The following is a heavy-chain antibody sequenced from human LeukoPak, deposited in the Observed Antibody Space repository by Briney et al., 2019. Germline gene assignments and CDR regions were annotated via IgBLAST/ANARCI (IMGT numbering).Heavy chain of an antibody. CDR2: IYHSGST. CDR1: GYSISSGYY. D-gene: IGHD6-19*01. V-gene: IGHV4-38-2*02. J-gene: IGHJ4*02. CDR3: AREAVAGNNFDY. Sequence: SETLSLTCAVSGYSISSGYYWGWIRQPPGKGLEWIGSIYHSGSTYYNPSLKSRVTISVDTSKIQFSLKLSSVTAADTAVYYCAREAVAGNNFDYWGQGTLVTVSS.